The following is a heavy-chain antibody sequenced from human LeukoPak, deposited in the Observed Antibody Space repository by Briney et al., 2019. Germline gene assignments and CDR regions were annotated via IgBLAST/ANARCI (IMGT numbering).Heavy chain of an antibody. V-gene: IGHV3-11*06. CDR3: ARMGIAAVGAYYFDY. CDR2: ISRNSYT. D-gene: IGHD6-13*01. J-gene: IGHJ4*02. CDR1: GFTFSDYY. Sequence: GGSLRLSCAASGFTFSDYYMSWIRQAPGKGLEWVSYISRNSYTNYADSVKGRFTVSRDNAKNSLYLQMASLRAEDTAVYYCARMGIAAVGAYYFDYWGQGTLVAVSS.